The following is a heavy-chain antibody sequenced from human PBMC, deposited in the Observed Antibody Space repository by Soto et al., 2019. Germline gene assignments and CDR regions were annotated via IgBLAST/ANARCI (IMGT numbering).Heavy chain of an antibody. D-gene: IGHD2-2*01. CDR1: EGTFSSYA. Sequence: QVQLVQSGAEVKKPGSSVRVSCKASEGTFSSYAISWVRQAPGQGLEWMGGIIPIFGTANYAQKFQGRVTITADKSTSTAYMELSSLRSEDTAVYYCAREAVGYCSSTSCYRPGYYYYGMDVWGQGTTVTVSS. CDR3: AREAVGYCSSTSCYRPGYYYYGMDV. CDR2: IIPIFGTA. V-gene: IGHV1-69*06. J-gene: IGHJ6*02.